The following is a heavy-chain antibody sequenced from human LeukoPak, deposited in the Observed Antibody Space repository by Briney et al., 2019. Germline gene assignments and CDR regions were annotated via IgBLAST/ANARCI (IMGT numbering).Heavy chain of an antibody. V-gene: IGHV4-34*01. J-gene: IGHJ4*02. Sequence: SETLSLTCAVYGGSFSGYYWSWIRQPPGKGLEWIGEINHSGSTNYNPSLKSRVTISVDTSKNQFSLKLSSVTAADTAVYYCARGGIAARLIYWGQGTLVTVSS. CDR1: GGSFSGYY. CDR3: ARGGIAARLIY. D-gene: IGHD6-6*01. CDR2: INHSGST.